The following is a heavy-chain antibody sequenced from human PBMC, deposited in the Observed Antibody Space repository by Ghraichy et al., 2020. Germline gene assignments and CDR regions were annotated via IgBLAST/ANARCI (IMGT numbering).Heavy chain of an antibody. D-gene: IGHD4-17*01. Sequence: GGSLRLSCAASGFTFSSYSMNWVRQAPGKGLEWVSSISSSSSYIYYADSVKGRFTISRDNAKNSLYLQMNSLRAEDTAVYYCARDNSDDYGDANEVYFDYWGQGTLVTVSS. CDR1: GFTFSSYS. J-gene: IGHJ4*02. CDR2: ISSSSSYI. V-gene: IGHV3-21*01. CDR3: ARDNSDDYGDANEVYFDY.